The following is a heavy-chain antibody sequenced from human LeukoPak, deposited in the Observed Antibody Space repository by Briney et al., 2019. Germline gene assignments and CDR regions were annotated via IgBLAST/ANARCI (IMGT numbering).Heavy chain of an antibody. V-gene: IGHV3-11*03. D-gene: IGHD3-10*01. CDR3: AKHFTRSRTALDY. Sequence: GGSLRLSCAASGFTFSDYYMSWIRQAPGKGLEWVSYISSSSSYTNYADSVKGRFTISRDNAKNSLYLQMNSLRAEDTAVYYCAKHFTRSRTALDYWGQGTLVTVSS. J-gene: IGHJ4*02. CDR2: ISSSSSYT. CDR1: GFTFSDYY.